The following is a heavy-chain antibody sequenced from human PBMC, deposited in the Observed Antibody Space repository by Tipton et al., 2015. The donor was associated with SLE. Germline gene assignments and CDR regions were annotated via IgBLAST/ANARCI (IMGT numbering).Heavy chain of an antibody. D-gene: IGHD1-14*01. Sequence: SLRLSCVASGIIFDDFAFHWVRQSPRRGLEWVAGISWNSGSIEYADFVKGRFTISRDNAQNSLYLEMNNLTPEDTALYYCAKDRDRNHDVMTNYWGPIENWGQGTLLTVSA. CDR3: AKDRDRNHDVMTNYWGPIEN. V-gene: IGHV3-9*01. CDR1: GIIFDDFA. CDR2: ISWNSGSI. J-gene: IGHJ4*02.